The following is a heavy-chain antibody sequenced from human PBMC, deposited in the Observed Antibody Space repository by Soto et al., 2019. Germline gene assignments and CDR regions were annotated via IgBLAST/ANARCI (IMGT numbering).Heavy chain of an antibody. CDR3: ARHGVAALQFDY. D-gene: IGHD6-25*01. V-gene: IGHV4-30-4*01. CDR2: ISNNGRT. CDR1: GDSINSDYYC. J-gene: IGHJ4*02. Sequence: PSETLSLTCTVSGDSINSDYYCWSWIRQPPGKGLEWIGYISNNGRTNYSPSLKSRITISIDTSKNQFSLRLTSVTAADTAVYYCARHGVAALQFDYWGQGTLVTVSS.